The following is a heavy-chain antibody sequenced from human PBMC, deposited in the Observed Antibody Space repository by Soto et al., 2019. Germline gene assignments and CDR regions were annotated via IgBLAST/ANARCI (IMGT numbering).Heavy chain of an antibody. J-gene: IGHJ5*02. CDR1: GGSISNYY. CDR3: ARGVPAAGTDWFDP. Sequence: SETLSLTCTVSGGSISNYYWSWIRQPADKRLEWIGRVSSTGSTYYNPSLKSRVTISVDTSKNQVSLNLTSVTAADTAVYYCARGVPAAGTDWFDPWGQGTLVTVSS. CDR2: VSSTGST. V-gene: IGHV4-4*07. D-gene: IGHD6-13*01.